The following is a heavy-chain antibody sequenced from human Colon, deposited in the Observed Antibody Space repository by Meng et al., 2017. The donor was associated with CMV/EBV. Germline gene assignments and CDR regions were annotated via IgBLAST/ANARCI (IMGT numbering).Heavy chain of an antibody. V-gene: IGHV3-48*02. CDR1: GLTFSAYA. J-gene: IGHJ4*02. CDR3: VTKRAKYCSSGPCPGYFDN. Sequence: GGSLRLSCGASGLTFSAYAMNWVRQAPGKGLEWVSYISSGSSTIYYADSVKGRFTVSIDNAKNSLYLQMNSLTNGDTAVYYCVTKRAKYCSSGPCPGYFDNWGQGTLVTVSS. CDR2: ISSGSSTI. D-gene: IGHD2-15*01.